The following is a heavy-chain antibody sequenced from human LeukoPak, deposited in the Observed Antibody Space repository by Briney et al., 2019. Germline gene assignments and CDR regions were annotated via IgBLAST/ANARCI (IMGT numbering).Heavy chain of an antibody. Sequence: SVKVSCMASGGTFSSYAISWVRQAPRQGLEWMGGIIPIFGIANYAQKFQGRVTITADKSTSTAYMELSSLRSEDTAVYYCARDLLSILWFGENGMDVWGQGTTVTVSS. CDR3: ARDLLSILWFGENGMDV. J-gene: IGHJ6*02. D-gene: IGHD3-10*01. CDR2: IIPIFGIA. V-gene: IGHV1-69*17. CDR1: GGTFSSYA.